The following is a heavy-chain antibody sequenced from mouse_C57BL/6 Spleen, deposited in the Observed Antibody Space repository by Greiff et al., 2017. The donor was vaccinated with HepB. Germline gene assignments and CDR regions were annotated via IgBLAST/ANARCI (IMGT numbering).Heavy chain of an antibody. Sequence: QVHVKQSGAELVRPGTSVKVSCKASGYAFTNYLIEWVKQRPGQGLEWIGVINPGSGGTNYNEKFKGKATLTAEKSSSTAYMQLSSLTSEDSAVYFCARVYYGNYGGAMDYWGQGTSVTVSS. J-gene: IGHJ4*01. CDR1: GYAFTNYL. D-gene: IGHD2-1*01. V-gene: IGHV1-54*01. CDR3: ARVYYGNYGGAMDY. CDR2: INPGSGGT.